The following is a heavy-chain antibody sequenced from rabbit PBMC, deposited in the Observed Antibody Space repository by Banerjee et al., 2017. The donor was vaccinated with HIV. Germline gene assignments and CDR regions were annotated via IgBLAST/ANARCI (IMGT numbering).Heavy chain of an antibody. CDR2: IYVGCGGT. CDR1: GFSLSSHA. Sequence: HLKETGGGLVQPGGSLTLSCKAAGFSLSSHAMNWVRQAPGKGLEWIGIIYVGCGGTDYAIWVNGRFTISSDNAQNTLYLQLNSLTAADTATYFCVRDLAAVTGWNFGLWGQGTLVTVS. J-gene: IGHJ4*01. V-gene: IGHV1S7*01. D-gene: IGHD7-1*01. CDR3: VRDLAAVTGWNFGL.